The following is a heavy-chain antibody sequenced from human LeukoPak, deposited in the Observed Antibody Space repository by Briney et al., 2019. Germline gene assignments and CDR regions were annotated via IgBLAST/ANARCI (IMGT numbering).Heavy chain of an antibody. Sequence: GGSLRLSCAASEFTFSSYSMNWVRQAPGKGLEWVSYISSSSSTIYYADSVKGRFTISRDNAKNSLYLQMNSLRDEDTAVYYCARICSSGCRTPSGGYWGQGTLVTVSS. D-gene: IGHD6-19*01. J-gene: IGHJ4*02. CDR2: ISSSSSTI. CDR1: EFTFSSYS. V-gene: IGHV3-48*02. CDR3: ARICSSGCRTPSGGY.